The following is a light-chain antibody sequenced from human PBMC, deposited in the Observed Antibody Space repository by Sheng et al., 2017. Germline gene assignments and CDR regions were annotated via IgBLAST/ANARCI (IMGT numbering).Light chain of an antibody. Sequence: SYELTQPPSVSVSPGQTARITCSGDALPKQYAYWYQQKPGQAPVLVMYKDGERPSGIPERFSGSSSGTTVTLTISGVQAEDGADYYCQSADSSGTSWVFGGGTKLTVL. CDR2: KDG. CDR1: ALPKQY. CDR3: QSADSSGTSWV. J-gene: IGLJ3*02. V-gene: IGLV3-25*03.